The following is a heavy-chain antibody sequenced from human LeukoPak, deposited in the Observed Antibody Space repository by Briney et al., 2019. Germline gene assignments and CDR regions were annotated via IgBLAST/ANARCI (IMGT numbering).Heavy chain of an antibody. J-gene: IGHJ4*02. Sequence: SETLSLTCTVSGYSISTGYYWCWIRQPPGKGLEWIDIIYHSGSTNYNPSLESRSTISVDTSKNQFSLRLSSVTAADTAVYYCVRVPYYYDSGSYHSRFFDSWGQGTLVTVSS. CDR2: IYHSGST. V-gene: IGHV4-38-2*02. CDR3: VRVPYYYDSGSYHSRFFDS. CDR1: GYSISTGYY. D-gene: IGHD3-10*01.